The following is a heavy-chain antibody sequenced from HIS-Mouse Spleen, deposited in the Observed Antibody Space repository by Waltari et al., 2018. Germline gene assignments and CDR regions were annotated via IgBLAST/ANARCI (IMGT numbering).Heavy chain of an antibody. CDR2: ISYDGSNK. Sequence: QVQLVESGGGVVQPGRSLRLSCAASGCSFSSYAMHWVRQAPGKGLEWVAVISYDGSNKYYADSVKGRLTISRDNSKNTLYLQMNSLRAEDTAVYYCARGFVDTAMVDYWGQGTLVTVSS. D-gene: IGHD5-18*01. V-gene: IGHV3-30-3*01. CDR1: GCSFSSYA. J-gene: IGHJ4*02. CDR3: ARGFVDTAMVDY.